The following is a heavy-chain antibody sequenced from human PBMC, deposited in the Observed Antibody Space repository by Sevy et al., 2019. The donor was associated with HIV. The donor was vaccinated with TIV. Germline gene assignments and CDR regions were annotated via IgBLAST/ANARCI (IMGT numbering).Heavy chain of an antibody. CDR2: ISGSGGST. CDR3: AKAFQPAYSSSWYSAKDPFDY. CDR1: GFTFSSYA. Sequence: QAGGSLRLSCAASGFTFSSYAMSWVRQAPGKGLEWVSAISGSGGSTYYADSVKGRFTISRDNSKNTLYLQMNSLRAEDTAVYYCAKAFQPAYSSSWYSAKDPFDYWGQGTLVTVSS. J-gene: IGHJ4*02. D-gene: IGHD6-13*01. V-gene: IGHV3-23*01.